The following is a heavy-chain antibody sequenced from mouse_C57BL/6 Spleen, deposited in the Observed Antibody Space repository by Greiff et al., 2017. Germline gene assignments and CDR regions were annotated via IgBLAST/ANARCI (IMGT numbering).Heavy chain of an antibody. Sequence: DVMLVESGGDLVKPGGSLQLSCAASGFTFSSYGMSWVRQTPDKRLEWVATISSGGSYTYYPDSVKGRFTISRDNAKNTLYLQMSSLKSEDTAMYYCARQGTTFAYWGQGTLVTVSA. CDR1: GFTFSSYG. V-gene: IGHV5-6*02. D-gene: IGHD2-12*01. J-gene: IGHJ3*01. CDR3: ARQGTTFAY. CDR2: ISSGGSYT.